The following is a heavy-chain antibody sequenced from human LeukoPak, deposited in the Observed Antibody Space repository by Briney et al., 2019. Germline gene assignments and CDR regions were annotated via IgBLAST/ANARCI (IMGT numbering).Heavy chain of an antibody. CDR2: ISAYNGNT. J-gene: IGHJ6*03. D-gene: IGHD3-10*01. CDR3: ARAGAQITMVRGVNYYYYMDV. Sequence: ASVKVSCKTSGYTFTTFGITWVRQAPGQGLEWMGWISAYNGNTNFAQKFQGRVTMTTDTSTNTAYMELRSLRSDDTAVYFCARAGAQITMVRGVNYYYYMDVWGKGTTVTVSS. V-gene: IGHV1-18*01. CDR1: GYTFTTFG.